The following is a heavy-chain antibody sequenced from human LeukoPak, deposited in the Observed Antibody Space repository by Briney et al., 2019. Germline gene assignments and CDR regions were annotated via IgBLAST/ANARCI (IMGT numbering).Heavy chain of an antibody. V-gene: IGHV3-7*01. J-gene: IGHJ4*02. Sequence: PGGSLRLSCAVSGFTISNYWMSWVRQAPGKGLEWVATIKQDGSAEFYVDSVKGRFTISRESAKNSLYLQVNSLRDYDTAVYYCARDLFDYWGQGTLVTVPS. CDR2: IKQDGSAE. CDR3: ARDLFDY. CDR1: GFTISNYW.